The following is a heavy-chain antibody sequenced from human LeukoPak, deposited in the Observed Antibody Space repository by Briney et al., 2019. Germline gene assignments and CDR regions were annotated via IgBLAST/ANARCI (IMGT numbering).Heavy chain of an antibody. Sequence: PSETLSLTCTASGGSISSYYWSWIRQPAGKGLEWIGRIYTSGSTNYNPSLKSRVTMSVDTSKNQFSLKLSSVTAADTAVYYCASSRRGIAVAGTIDYWGQGTLVTVSS. CDR3: ASSRRGIAVAGTIDY. D-gene: IGHD6-19*01. CDR2: IYTSGST. J-gene: IGHJ4*02. V-gene: IGHV4-4*07. CDR1: GGSISSYY.